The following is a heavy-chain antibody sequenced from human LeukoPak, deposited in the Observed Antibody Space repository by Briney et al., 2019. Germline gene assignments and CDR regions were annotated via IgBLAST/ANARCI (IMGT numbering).Heavy chain of an antibody. D-gene: IGHD6-13*01. Sequence: ASVTVSCKASGYTFTDYYMHWVRQAPGQGLEWMGWINPNSGGINYAQKFQGRVTMTRDTSISTAYMELSKLTSDDTAVYYCARSRYAAAGQFDYWGQGTLVIVSS. J-gene: IGHJ4*02. CDR2: INPNSGGI. CDR3: ARSRYAAAGQFDY. CDR1: GYTFTDYY. V-gene: IGHV1-2*02.